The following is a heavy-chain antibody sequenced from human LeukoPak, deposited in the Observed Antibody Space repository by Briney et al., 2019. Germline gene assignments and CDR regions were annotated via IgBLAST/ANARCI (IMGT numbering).Heavy chain of an antibody. V-gene: IGHV4-4*07. J-gene: IGHJ1*01. CDR1: GGSISSYY. CDR3: ARGYSSGWYGPEYFQN. Sequence: SETLSLTCTVSGGSISSYYWSWIRQPAGKGLEWIGRIYTSGSTNYNPSLKSRVTMSVDTSKNQFSLKLSSVTAADTAVYYCARGYSSGWYGPEYFQNWGQGTRVTVS. D-gene: IGHD6-19*01. CDR2: IYTSGST.